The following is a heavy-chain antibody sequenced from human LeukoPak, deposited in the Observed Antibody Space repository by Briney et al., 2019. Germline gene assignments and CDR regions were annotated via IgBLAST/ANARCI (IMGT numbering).Heavy chain of an antibody. Sequence: PGGSLRLSCAVSGFNFRTYSMNWVRQAQGQGLEWVSHIRHGGSTIYYPDSVRGRFTVSRDNAKSSLYLKMNSLRDEDTAIYSCARDLSWRYFDYWGQGTLVTVSS. V-gene: IGHV3-48*02. CDR1: GFNFRTYS. J-gene: IGHJ4*02. CDR3: ARDLSWRYFDY. CDR2: IRHGGSTI. D-gene: IGHD6-13*01.